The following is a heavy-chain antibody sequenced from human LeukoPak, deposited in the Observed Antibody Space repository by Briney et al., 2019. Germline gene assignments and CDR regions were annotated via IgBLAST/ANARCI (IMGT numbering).Heavy chain of an antibody. CDR1: GGSISSGSYY. CDR3: ARQDGYNGGWFDP. V-gene: IGHV4-61*02. D-gene: IGHD5-24*01. CDR2: IYTSGST. Sequence: PSETLSLTCTVSGGSISSGSYYWSWIRQPAGKGLEWIGRIYTSGSTNYNPSLKSRVTISVDTSKNQFSLKLGSVTAADTAVYYCARQDGYNGGWFDPWGQGTLVTVSS. J-gene: IGHJ5*02.